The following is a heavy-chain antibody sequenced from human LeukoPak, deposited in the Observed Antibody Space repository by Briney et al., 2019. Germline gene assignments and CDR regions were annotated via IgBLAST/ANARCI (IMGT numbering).Heavy chain of an antibody. CDR2: IYYSGST. Sequence: PSETLFLTCTVSGGSISSYYWSWIRQPPGKGLEWIGYIYYSGSTNYNPSLKSRVTISVDTSKNQFSLKLSSVTAADTAVYYCARHRANYYGSGSALDYWGQGTLVTVSS. CDR1: GGSISSYY. V-gene: IGHV4-59*08. CDR3: ARHRANYYGSGSALDY. D-gene: IGHD3-10*01. J-gene: IGHJ4*02.